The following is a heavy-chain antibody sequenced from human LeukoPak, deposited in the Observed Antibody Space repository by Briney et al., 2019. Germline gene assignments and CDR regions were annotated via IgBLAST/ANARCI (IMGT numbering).Heavy chain of an antibody. D-gene: IGHD3-22*01. CDR2: IIPILGIA. V-gene: IGHV1-69*04. CDR3: ARDTRGYYDSSGPTDY. CDR1: GGTFSSYA. Sequence: SVNVSCKASGGTFSSYAISWVRQAPGQGLEWMGRIIPILGIANYAQKFQGRVTITADKSTSTAYMELSSLRSEDTAVYYCARDTRGYYDSSGPTDYWGQGTLVTVSS. J-gene: IGHJ4*02.